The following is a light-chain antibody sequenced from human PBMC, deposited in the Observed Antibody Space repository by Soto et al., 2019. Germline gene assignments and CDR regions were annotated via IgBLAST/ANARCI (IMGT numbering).Light chain of an antibody. J-gene: IGKJ1*01. Sequence: DIPMPQSPSSVSSSVGDRVTITCRASQGISSWLAWYQQKPGKAPKLLIYAASSLQSGVPSRFSGSGSGTDFTLTISRLEPEDFAVYYCQQYGSLSWAFAQGTKADNK. CDR1: QGISSW. V-gene: IGKV1-12*01. CDR3: QQYGSLSWA. CDR2: AAS.